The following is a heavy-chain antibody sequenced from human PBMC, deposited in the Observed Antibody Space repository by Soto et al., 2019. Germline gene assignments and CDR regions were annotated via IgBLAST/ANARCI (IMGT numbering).Heavy chain of an antibody. V-gene: IGHV3-48*01. CDR1: GFTLGAYS. D-gene: IGHD1-26*01. CDR3: APQGVGATGYLY. Sequence: EVQLVESGGGLVQPGGSLRLSCVVSGFTLGAYSMNWVRQAPGKGLEWVSYISDSGSRMYYADSVKGRFTISRDSARNSLFLQMSSRRAEDTAVYYCAPQGVGATGYLYWGQGTLVTVSS. J-gene: IGHJ4*02. CDR2: ISDSGSRM.